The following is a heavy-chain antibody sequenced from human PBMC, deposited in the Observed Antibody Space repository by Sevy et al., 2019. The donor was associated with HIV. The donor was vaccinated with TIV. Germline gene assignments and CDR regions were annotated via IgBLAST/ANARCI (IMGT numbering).Heavy chain of an antibody. CDR1: GFSFSDHR. D-gene: IGHD3-16*01. CDR3: ARDRGEILSSAFDY. CDR2: ISYDGRNTK. J-gene: IGHJ4*02. Sequence: GGSLRLPCVGSGFSFSDHRMHWVRQAPGKGLEWMAVISYDGRNTKYKADSVKGRFTISRDNSKNTLYLQMSSLRAEDTAIYYCARDRGEILSSAFDYWGQGTLVTVSS. V-gene: IGHV3-30*03.